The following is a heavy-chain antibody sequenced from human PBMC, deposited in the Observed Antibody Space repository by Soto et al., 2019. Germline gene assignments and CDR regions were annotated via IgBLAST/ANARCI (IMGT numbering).Heavy chain of an antibody. CDR3: AKAWSRLWFGEFPLFDY. J-gene: IGHJ4*02. CDR1: GFTFSSYG. Sequence: VGSLRHSWAASGFTFSSYGMHWVRQAPGKGLEWVAVISYDGSNKYYADSVKGRFTISRDNSKNTLYLQMNSLRAEDTAVYYCAKAWSRLWFGEFPLFDYWGQGTLVTVSS. V-gene: IGHV3-30*18. D-gene: IGHD3-10*01. CDR2: ISYDGSNK.